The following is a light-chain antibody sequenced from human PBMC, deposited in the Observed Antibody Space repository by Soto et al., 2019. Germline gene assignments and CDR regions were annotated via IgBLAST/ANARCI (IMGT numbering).Light chain of an antibody. CDR1: QSVSSTY. J-gene: IGKJ5*01. V-gene: IGKV3-20*01. CDR2: GTS. Sequence: EVVLTQSPATLSLSRWKRSTLSCMASQSVSSTYLAWYQQQPGQAPRLLMSGTSNRATGTPDRFSGSGSGTDFTLTISRLEPEDFALYYCQQYVTSAITFGQGTRLEIK. CDR3: QQYVTSAIT.